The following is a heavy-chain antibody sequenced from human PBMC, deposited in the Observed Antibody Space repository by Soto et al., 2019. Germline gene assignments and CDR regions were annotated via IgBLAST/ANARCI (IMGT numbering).Heavy chain of an antibody. Sequence: PGGSLRLSCAASGFTFSNYAMTWVRQAPGKGLEWVSAISASGGSPYYTDSVNGRFTISRDNSKSTLYLQVNSLKSEDTAVYYCAKARPSGGYYYVEALDIWGHGTRVTLS. CDR3: AKARPSGGYYYVEALDI. J-gene: IGHJ3*02. V-gene: IGHV3-23*01. CDR1: GFTFSNYA. CDR2: ISASGGSP. D-gene: IGHD3-22*01.